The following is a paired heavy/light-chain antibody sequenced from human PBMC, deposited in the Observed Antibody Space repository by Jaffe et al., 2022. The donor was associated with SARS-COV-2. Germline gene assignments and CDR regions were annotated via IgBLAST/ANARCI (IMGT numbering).Heavy chain of an antibody. CDR3: ARPLYGGDNLDLQH. CDR2: INPGGGTT. CDR1: GYTFSSYF. D-gene: IGHD2-21*02. J-gene: IGHJ4*02. Sequence: QVQLVQSGAEVKRPGASVKVSCKASGYTFSSYFIHWVRQAPGQGLEWMGIINPGGGTTNYAQKLQGRVTMTRDTSTSTVYMELSSLRFEDTAVYYCARPLYGGDNLDLQHWGQGTLVTVSS. V-gene: IGHV1-46*04.
Light chain of an antibody. CDR3: AAWDDGLSGRGWV. CDR1: TSNIGRNN. J-gene: IGLJ3*02. V-gene: IGLV1-47*01. CDR2: RNN. Sequence: QSVLTQPPSASGTPGQRVTISCSGSTSNIGRNNVYWYQQLPGTAPKLLIYRNNERPSGVPDRFSGSTSGTSASLAISGLRSEDEADYYCAAWDDGLSGRGWVFGGGTKLTVL.